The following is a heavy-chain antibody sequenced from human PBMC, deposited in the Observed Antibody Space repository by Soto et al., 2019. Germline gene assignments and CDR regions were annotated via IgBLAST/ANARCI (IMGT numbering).Heavy chain of an antibody. D-gene: IGHD6-13*01. CDR1: GFTFSSYA. J-gene: IGHJ4*02. Sequence: GGSLRLSCAASGFTFSSYAMSWVRQAPGKGLEWVSVISGSGDSTYYADSVKGRFTISRDNSKNTLYLQMNSLRAEDTAVYYFAKESGKNRIAAAGPFDYWGQGTLVTVSS. V-gene: IGHV3-23*01. CDR3: AKESGKNRIAAAGPFDY. CDR2: ISGSGDST.